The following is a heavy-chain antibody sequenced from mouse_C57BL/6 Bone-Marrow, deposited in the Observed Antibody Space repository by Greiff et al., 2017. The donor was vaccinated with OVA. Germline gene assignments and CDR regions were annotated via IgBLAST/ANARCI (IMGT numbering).Heavy chain of an antibody. CDR2: INPSSGYT. V-gene: IGHV1-4*01. Sequence: QVQLQQSGAELARPGASVKMSCKASGYTFTSYTMHWVKQRPGQGLEWIGYINPSSGYTKYNQKFKDKATLTADKSSSTAYMQLSSLTSEDSAVYYCSAIWSKGYWGQGTTLTVSS. CDR3: SAIWSKGY. D-gene: IGHD1-1*02. CDR1: GYTFTSYT. J-gene: IGHJ2*01.